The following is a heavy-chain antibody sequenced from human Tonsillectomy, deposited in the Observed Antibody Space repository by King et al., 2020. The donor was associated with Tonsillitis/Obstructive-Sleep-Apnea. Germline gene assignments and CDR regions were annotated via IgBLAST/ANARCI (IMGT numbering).Heavy chain of an antibody. V-gene: IGHV1-18*01. CDR2: ISAYNGNT. Sequence: QLVQSGAEVKKPGASVKVSCKASGYTFTNYGISWVRQAPGQGLEWMGWISAYNGNTNSAQKLRGRVTMTTDTSTSTAFMELRSLRSDDTAVYYCARVSMINYYATGAYYTFDYWGQGPLVTVSS. J-gene: IGHJ4*02. D-gene: IGHD3-22*01. CDR3: ARVSMINYYATGAYYTFDY. CDR1: GYTFTNYG.